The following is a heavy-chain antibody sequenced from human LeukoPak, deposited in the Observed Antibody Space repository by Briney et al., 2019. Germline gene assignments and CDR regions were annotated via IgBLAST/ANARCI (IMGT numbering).Heavy chain of an antibody. Sequence: SETLSLTCAVYGGSFSGYYWSWIRQPPGKGLEWIGEINHSGSNNYNPSLKSRVTISVDTSKNQFSLKLSSVTAADPAVYYCARLAVIERDYWGQGPLVTVSS. J-gene: IGHJ4*02. CDR1: GGSFSGYY. CDR3: ARLAVIERDY. CDR2: INHSGSN. D-gene: IGHD6-19*01. V-gene: IGHV4-34*01.